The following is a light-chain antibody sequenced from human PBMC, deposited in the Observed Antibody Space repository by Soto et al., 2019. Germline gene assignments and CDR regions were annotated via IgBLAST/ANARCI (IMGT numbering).Light chain of an antibody. CDR2: GAS. V-gene: IGKV3-20*01. CDR1: QSVSSNN. CDR3: QQYGRSPFT. J-gene: IGKJ3*01. Sequence: EIVLTQSPGTLSLSPGERATLSCRASQSVSSNNLAWYQQRPGQAPRVVIYGASTRATDIPERFSGSGSGTDFTLTISRLEPEDFAVYYCQQYGRSPFTFGPGTKVD.